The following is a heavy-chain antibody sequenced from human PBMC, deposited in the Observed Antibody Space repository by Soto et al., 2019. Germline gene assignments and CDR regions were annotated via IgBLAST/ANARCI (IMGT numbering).Heavy chain of an antibody. D-gene: IGHD1-26*01. Sequence: SETLSLTCTVSGASISSSDYYWAWIRQPPGKGSEWIGSIYYTGSTYFTPSLKSRVSISADTSKNQFSLKLTAVTAADTAVYHCVSGGRWETPQDYWGQGTLVTVSS. CDR3: VSGGRWETPQDY. J-gene: IGHJ4*02. CDR1: GASISSSDYY. CDR2: IYYTGST. V-gene: IGHV4-39*01.